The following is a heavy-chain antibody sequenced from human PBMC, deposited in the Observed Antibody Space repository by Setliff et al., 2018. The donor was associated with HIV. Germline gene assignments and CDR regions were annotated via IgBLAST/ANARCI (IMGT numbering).Heavy chain of an antibody. J-gene: IGHJ4*02. CDR3: VRGIVGASVFNY. CDR2: ISPDGSVI. CDR1: GFTFGSQW. D-gene: IGHD1-26*01. V-gene: IGHV3-74*01. Sequence: GESLKISCAASGFTFGSQWMHWVRQAPGKGLVWVSRISPDGSVINYAGSVKGRFTISRDNAKNTLYLQMNGLRAEDTAVYYCVRGIVGASVFNYWGQGTQVTGSS.